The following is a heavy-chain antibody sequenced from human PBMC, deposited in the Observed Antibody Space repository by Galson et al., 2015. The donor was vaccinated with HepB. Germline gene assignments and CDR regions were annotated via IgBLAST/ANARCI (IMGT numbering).Heavy chain of an antibody. Sequence: SVKVSCKVSGYTLTALSMHWVRQAPGKGLEWMGGFDPEDGETIYAQKFQGRVTMTEDTSTDTAYMELSSLRSEDTAVYYCATDMYSSSWAGWFDPWGQGTLVTVSS. D-gene: IGHD6-13*01. CDR3: ATDMYSSSWAGWFDP. CDR1: GYTLTALS. V-gene: IGHV1-24*01. CDR2: FDPEDGET. J-gene: IGHJ5*02.